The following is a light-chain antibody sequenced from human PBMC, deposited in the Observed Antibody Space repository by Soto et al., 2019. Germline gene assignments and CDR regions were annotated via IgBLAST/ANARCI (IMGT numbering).Light chain of an antibody. CDR3: SSHTSRSTRV. CDR2: EVS. V-gene: IGLV2-14*01. Sequence: QSALTQPASVSGSPGQSITISCTGTSSDVGGYKYVSWYQQHPGKAPKLMIYEVSNRPSGVSNRFSGSKSGNTASLTISGLQAEDEADYYCSSHTSRSTRVFGRGTKLTVL. J-gene: IGLJ3*02. CDR1: SSDVGGYKY.